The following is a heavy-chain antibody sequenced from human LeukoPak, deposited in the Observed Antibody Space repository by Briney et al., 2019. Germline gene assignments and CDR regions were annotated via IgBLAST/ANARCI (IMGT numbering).Heavy chain of an antibody. J-gene: IGHJ4*02. Sequence: GGSLRLSCAASGFTFSSSAMSWVRQAPGKGLEWVPAISNNGGYSYYADSVQGRFTISRDNSKSTLCLQMNSLRAEDTAVYYCAKQLGYCSDGSCYFPYWGQGTLVTVSS. CDR2: ISNNGGYS. D-gene: IGHD2-15*01. V-gene: IGHV3-23*01. CDR3: AKQLGYCSDGSCYFPY. CDR1: GFTFSSSA.